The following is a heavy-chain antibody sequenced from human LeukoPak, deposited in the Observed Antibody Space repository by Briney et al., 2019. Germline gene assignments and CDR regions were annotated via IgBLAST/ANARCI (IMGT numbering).Heavy chain of an antibody. CDR2: XXXXSSYI. CDR1: GFTFSSYS. V-gene: IGHV3-21*01. CDR3: ARGAQQWLAQADYYYGMDV. J-gene: IGHJ6*04. Sequence: GGSLRLSCAASGFTFSSYSMNWVRQAPGKGLXXXXXXXXXSSYIYYADSVKGRFTISRDNAKNSLYLQMNSLRAEDTAVYYCARGAQQWLAQADYYYGMDVWGKGTTVTVSS. D-gene: IGHD6-19*01.